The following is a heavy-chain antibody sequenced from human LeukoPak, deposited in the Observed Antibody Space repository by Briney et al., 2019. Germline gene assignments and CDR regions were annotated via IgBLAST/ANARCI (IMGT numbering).Heavy chain of an antibody. D-gene: IGHD2-15*01. V-gene: IGHV1-18*04. CDR2: ISAYNGNT. Sequence: GASVKISCTASGYTFTSYGISWVRQAPGQGLEWMGWISAYNGNTNYAQKLQGRVTMTTDTSTSTDYMELRSLRSDDTAVYYCARDYCSGGSCYDYWGQGTLVTVSS. J-gene: IGHJ4*02. CDR3: ARDYCSGGSCYDY. CDR1: GYTFTSYG.